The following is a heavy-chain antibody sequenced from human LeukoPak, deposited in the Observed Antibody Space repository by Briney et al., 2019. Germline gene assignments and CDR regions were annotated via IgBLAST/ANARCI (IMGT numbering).Heavy chain of an antibody. Sequence: PSETLSLACTVSGGSISSGGYYWNWIRQPPGKGLEWIGYFYHSGITYYNPSLKSRVTISVDTSKNQLSLKLSSVTAADTAVYYCARGITVGGSPHFDYWGQGTLVTVSS. V-gene: IGHV4-30-2*01. D-gene: IGHD1-26*01. CDR1: GGSISSGGYY. CDR2: FYHSGIT. CDR3: ARGITVGGSPHFDY. J-gene: IGHJ4*02.